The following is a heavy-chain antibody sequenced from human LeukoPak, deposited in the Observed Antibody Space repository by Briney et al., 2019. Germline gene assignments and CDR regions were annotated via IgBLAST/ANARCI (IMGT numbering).Heavy chain of an antibody. J-gene: IGHJ4*02. Sequence: GGSLRLSCAASGFTFSSYGMHWVRQAPGKGLEWVAVIWYDGSNKYYADSVKGRFTISRDNSKNTMYLQMNSLRAEDTAVYYCARDESRGYGYFDYWGQGTMVTVSS. D-gene: IGHD4-17*01. V-gene: IGHV3-33*01. CDR2: IWYDGSNK. CDR3: ARDESRGYGYFDY. CDR1: GFTFSSYG.